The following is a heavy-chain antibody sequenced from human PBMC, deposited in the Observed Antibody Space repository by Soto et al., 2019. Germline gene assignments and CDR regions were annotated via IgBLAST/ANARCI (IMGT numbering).Heavy chain of an antibody. CDR1: GFTFSNAW. CDR2: IKSKTDGGTT. V-gene: IGHV3-15*01. D-gene: IGHD6-19*01. CDR3: TTDEYSSGGGDAFDI. J-gene: IGHJ3*02. Sequence: PGGSLRLSCAASGFTFSNAWMSWVRQAPGKGLEWVGRIKSKTDGGTTDYAAPVKGRFTISRDDSKNTLYLQMNSLKTEDTAVYXCTTDEYSSGGGDAFDIWGQGTMVTVSS.